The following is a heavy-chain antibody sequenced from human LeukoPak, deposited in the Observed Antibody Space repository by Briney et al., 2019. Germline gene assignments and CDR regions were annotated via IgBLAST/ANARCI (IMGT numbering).Heavy chain of an antibody. CDR2: ISSSSSYI. CDR3: ARDRGGDFWSGYYTGHFDY. V-gene: IGHV3-21*01. D-gene: IGHD3-3*01. CDR1: GFTFSSYS. J-gene: IGHJ4*02. Sequence: GGSLRLSCAASGFTFSSYSMNWVRQAPGKGLEWVSSISSSSSYIYYADSVKGRFTISRDNAKNSLYLQMNSLRAEDTAVYYCARDRGGDFWSGYYTGHFDYWGQGTLVTVSS.